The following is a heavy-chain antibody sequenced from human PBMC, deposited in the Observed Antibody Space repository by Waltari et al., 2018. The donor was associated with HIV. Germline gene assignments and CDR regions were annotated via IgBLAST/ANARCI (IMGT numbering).Heavy chain of an antibody. CDR3: ARGTFYDDEVGAHRYRPFDA. J-gene: IGHJ4*02. CDR2: IIPYFGFA. V-gene: IGHV1-69*01. D-gene: IGHD3-16*01. CDR1: GGDLSDYG. Sequence: QVRLVQSGPEVKRTGSSVRVSCKSSGGDLSDYGISWLRQAPGQGLQWMGEIIPYFGFANTAETLRARVSIEADESKNTVYLELRSLTVQDSATYFCARGTFYDDEVGAHRYRPFDAWGQGTPVSVSS.